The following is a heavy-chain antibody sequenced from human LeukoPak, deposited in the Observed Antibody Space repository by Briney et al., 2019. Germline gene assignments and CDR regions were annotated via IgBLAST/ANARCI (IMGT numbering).Heavy chain of an antibody. V-gene: IGHV3-74*01. CDR3: VSFYETY. D-gene: IGHD2-2*01. CDR1: WKYW. Sequence: GSLKPSCAASWKYWIHWVRQAPGEGLVWVSHINGDGSWTTYADSVKGRFTISKDNAKNTVYLQMNNLRAEDTAVYYCVSFYETYWGRGTLVTVSS. J-gene: IGHJ4*02. CDR2: INGDGSWT.